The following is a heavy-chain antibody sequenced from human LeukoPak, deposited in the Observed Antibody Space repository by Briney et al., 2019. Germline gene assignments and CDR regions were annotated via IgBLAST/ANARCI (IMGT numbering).Heavy chain of an antibody. V-gene: IGHV4-30-4*01. CDR3: ARCTRPYYGMDV. CDR2: IYYSGST. Sequence: SETLSLTCTVSGGSLSSGDYYWSWIRQPPGKGLEWIGYIYYSGSTYYNPSLKSRVTISVDTSKNQFSLKLSSVTAADTAVYYCARCTRPYYGMDVWGQGTTVTVSS. D-gene: IGHD2-8*01. CDR1: GGSLSSGDYY. J-gene: IGHJ6*02.